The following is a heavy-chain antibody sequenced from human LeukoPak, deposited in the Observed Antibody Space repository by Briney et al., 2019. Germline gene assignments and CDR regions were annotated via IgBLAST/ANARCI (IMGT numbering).Heavy chain of an antibody. CDR1: GGSFSGYY. J-gene: IGHJ6*02. D-gene: IGHD2-2*01. V-gene: IGHV4-34*01. CDR2: INHSGST. Sequence: SETLSLTCTVSGGSFSGYYWSWIRQPPGKGLEWIGEINHSGSTNYNPSLKSQVTISVDTSKNQFSLKLSSVTAADTAVYYCATQDIVVVPAAISYYYGMDVWGQGTTVAVSS. CDR3: ATQDIVVVPAAISYYYGMDV.